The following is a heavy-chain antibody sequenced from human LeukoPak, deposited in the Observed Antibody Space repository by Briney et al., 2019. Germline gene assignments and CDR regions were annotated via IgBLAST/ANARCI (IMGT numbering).Heavy chain of an antibody. D-gene: IGHD3-22*01. CDR1: GDSISSGDYY. CDR3: ARVTGDSSGYYYFDY. CDR2: IYYSGTT. Sequence: PSQTLSLTCAVFGDSISSGDYYWSWIRQPPGKGLEWIAYIYYSGTTYYNPSLKSRVTMSVDASKNQFSLKLSSVTAADTAVYYCARVTGDSSGYYYFDYWGQGTLVTVSS. V-gene: IGHV4-30-4*08. J-gene: IGHJ4*02.